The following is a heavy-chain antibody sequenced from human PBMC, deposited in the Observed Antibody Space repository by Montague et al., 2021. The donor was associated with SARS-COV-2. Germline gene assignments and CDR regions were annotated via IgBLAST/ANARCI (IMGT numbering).Heavy chain of an antibody. J-gene: IGHJ5*02. Sequence: SETLSLTCAVYGGSFSGYFWSWIRQTPGRGLEWIGEINYGGTADYNPSLKSRVTLSVDTSKAQFSLILTSVTAADTAVYYCARERGRGVDYFDPWGQGTLVTVSS. V-gene: IGHV4-34*01. CDR2: INYGGTA. CDR3: ARERGRGVDYFDP. D-gene: IGHD4-11*01. CDR1: GGSFSGYF.